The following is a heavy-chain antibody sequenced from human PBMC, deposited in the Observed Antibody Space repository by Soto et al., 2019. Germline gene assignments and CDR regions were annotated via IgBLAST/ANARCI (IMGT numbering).Heavy chain of an antibody. J-gene: IGHJ1*01. CDR3: AREKSSGWYRTVHL. CDR1: GFTLSGHG. Sequence: QVQLVASGGGVVQPGRSLSLSCEASGFTLSGHGLHWVRQAPGRGLEWVAVVTYDDTERHYPDSVKGRFTITRDTASNTFYLQMNSLTVDDTAMYYCAREKSSGWYRTVHLWGEGTLVLVSS. CDR2: VTYDDTER. V-gene: IGHV3-30*03. D-gene: IGHD3-10*01.